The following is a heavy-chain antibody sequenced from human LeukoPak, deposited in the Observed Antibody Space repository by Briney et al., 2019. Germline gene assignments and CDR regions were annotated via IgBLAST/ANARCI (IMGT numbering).Heavy chain of an antibody. CDR2: ISSSSSYI. CDR1: GFTFSSYS. D-gene: IGHD1-26*01. Sequence: GGSLRLSCAASGFTFSSYSMNWVRQAPGKGLEWVSSISSSSSYIYYADSVKGRFTISRDNAKNSLYLQMNSLRAEDTAVYYCARDPYSGAYYEGYYYYYMDVWGKGTTVTVSS. V-gene: IGHV3-21*01. J-gene: IGHJ6*03. CDR3: ARDPYSGAYYEGYYYYYMDV.